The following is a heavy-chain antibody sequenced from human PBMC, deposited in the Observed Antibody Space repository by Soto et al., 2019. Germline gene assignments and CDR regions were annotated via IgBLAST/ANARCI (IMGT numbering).Heavy chain of an antibody. D-gene: IGHD6-13*01. J-gene: IGHJ4*02. CDR2: ISGSGGST. CDR1: GFTFSSSA. Sequence: EVQLLESGGGLVQPGGSLRLSCAASGFTFSSSAMSWVRQAPGKGLEWVSAISGSGGSTYYVDSVKGRFTISRDNPKNTLSLQMTSLRAEDTAVYYCAKENGYSSSWFEFDYWGQGALVTVAS. V-gene: IGHV3-23*01. CDR3: AKENGYSSSWFEFDY.